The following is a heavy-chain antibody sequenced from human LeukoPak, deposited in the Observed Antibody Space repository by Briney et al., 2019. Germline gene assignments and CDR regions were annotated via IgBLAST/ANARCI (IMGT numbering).Heavy chain of an antibody. D-gene: IGHD3-22*01. CDR2: IYYSGST. Sequence: SETLSLTCTVSGGSISSYYWSWIRQPPGKGLEWIGYIYYSGSTNYNPSLKSRVTISVDTSKNQFSLKLSSVIAADTAVYYCARGPYYYDSSGFFPRYYYYYYMDVWGKGTTVTVSS. CDR1: GGSISSYY. CDR3: ARGPYYYDSSGFFPRYYYYYYMDV. J-gene: IGHJ6*03. V-gene: IGHV4-59*01.